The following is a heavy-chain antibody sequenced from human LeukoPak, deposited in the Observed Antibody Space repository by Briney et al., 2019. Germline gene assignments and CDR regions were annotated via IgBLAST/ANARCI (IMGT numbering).Heavy chain of an antibody. CDR1: GFTFSSYE. CDR3: ANTVTTYYLLVY. V-gene: IGHV3-48*03. D-gene: IGHD4-11*01. CDR2: ISSSGSTI. Sequence: PGGSLRLSCAASGFTFSSYEMNWVRQAPGKGLEWVSYISSSGSTIYYADSVKGRFTISRDNSKNTLYLQMNSLRAEDTAVYYCANTVTTYYLLVYWGQGTLVTVSS. J-gene: IGHJ4*02.